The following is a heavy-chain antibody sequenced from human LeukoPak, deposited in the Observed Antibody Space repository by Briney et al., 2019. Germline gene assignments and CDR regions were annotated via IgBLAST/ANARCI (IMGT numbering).Heavy chain of an antibody. CDR2: IYYSGST. D-gene: IGHD3-10*01. V-gene: IGHV4-39*01. Sequence: PSETPSPTRTVSGGSISSSSYYWGWVRQPPRKGLEWIGSIYYSGSTYYNPSLKSRVTISVDTSKNQFSLKLSSVTAADTAVYYCASQRGPFDYWGQGTLVTVSS. J-gene: IGHJ4*02. CDR3: ASQRGPFDY. CDR1: GGSISSSSYY.